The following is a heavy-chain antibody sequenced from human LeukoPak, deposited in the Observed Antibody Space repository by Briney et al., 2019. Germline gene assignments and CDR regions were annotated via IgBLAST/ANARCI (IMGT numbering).Heavy chain of an antibody. Sequence: PGGSLRLSCAASGFTFSSYAMSWVRQAPGKGLEWVSVIYSGGITYYADSVKGRFTISRDNSKNTLYLQMNSLRAEDTAVYYCAKEASGDSSGYPFDYWGQGTLVTVSS. CDR3: AKEASGDSSGYPFDY. J-gene: IGHJ4*02. D-gene: IGHD3-22*01. V-gene: IGHV3-23*03. CDR2: IYSGGIT. CDR1: GFTFSSYA.